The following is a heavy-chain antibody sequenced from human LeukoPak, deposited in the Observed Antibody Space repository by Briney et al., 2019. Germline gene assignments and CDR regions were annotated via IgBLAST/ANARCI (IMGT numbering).Heavy chain of an antibody. CDR1: GYSISSGYY. J-gene: IGHJ6*03. V-gene: IGHV4-4*07. CDR2: IYTSGST. Sequence: SETLSLTCTVSGYSISSGYYWSWIRQPAGKGLEWIGRIYTSGSTNYNPSLKSRVTMSVDTSKNQFSLKLSSVTAADTAVYYCARTRGAYYYYMDVWGKGTTVTVSS. CDR3: ARTRGAYYYYMDV. D-gene: IGHD4/OR15-4a*01.